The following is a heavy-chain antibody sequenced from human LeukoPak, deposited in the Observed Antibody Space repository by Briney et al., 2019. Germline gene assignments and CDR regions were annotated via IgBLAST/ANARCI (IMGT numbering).Heavy chain of an antibody. CDR3: AKTTTGYSSGRFPGWPVDY. V-gene: IGHV3-74*01. J-gene: IGHJ4*02. D-gene: IGHD6-19*01. CDR1: GFTFGNSW. Sequence: GGSLRLSCAASGFTFGNSWMHWVRQAPGKGLLWVSRINTDGTITDYADSVKGRFTISRDNSKNTVYLQMNSLRAEDTAVYYCAKTTTGYSSGRFPGWPVDYWGQGTLVTASS. CDR2: INTDGTIT.